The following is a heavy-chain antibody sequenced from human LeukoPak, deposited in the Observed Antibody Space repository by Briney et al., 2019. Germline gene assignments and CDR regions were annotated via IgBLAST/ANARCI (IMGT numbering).Heavy chain of an antibody. CDR3: ARDLADIVVVPAAIHYYYYGMDV. CDR2: ISYDGSNK. Sequence: PGRSLRLSCAASGFTFSSYAMHWVRQAPGKGLEWVAVISYDGSNKYCADSVKGRFTISRDNSKNTLYLQMNSLRAEDTAVYYCARDLADIVVVPAAIHYYYYGMDVWGQGTTVTVS. J-gene: IGHJ6*02. CDR1: GFTFSSYA. D-gene: IGHD2-2*02. V-gene: IGHV3-30-3*01.